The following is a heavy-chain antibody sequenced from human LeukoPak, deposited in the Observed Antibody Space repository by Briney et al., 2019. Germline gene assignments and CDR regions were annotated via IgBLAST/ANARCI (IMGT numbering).Heavy chain of an antibody. CDR3: ARSGYYWYFDL. V-gene: IGHV4-39*07. J-gene: IGHJ2*01. Sequence: SETLSLTCTVSGGSISSSSYYWGWIRQPPGKGLEWIGSIYYSGSTYYNPSLKSRVTISVDTSKNQFSLKLSSVTAADTAVYYCARSGYYWYFDLWGRGTLVTVSS. D-gene: IGHD2-15*01. CDR2: IYYSGST. CDR1: GGSISSSSYY.